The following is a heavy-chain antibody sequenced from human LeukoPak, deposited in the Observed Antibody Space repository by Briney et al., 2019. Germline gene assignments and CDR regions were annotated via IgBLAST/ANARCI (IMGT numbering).Heavy chain of an antibody. V-gene: IGHV3-30*19. CDR1: GFTFSSYG. D-gene: IGHD3-16*01. J-gene: IGHJ4*02. Sequence: PGGSLRLSCAVSGFTFSSYGMHWVRQAPGKGLEWVAVISYDGSNKYYADSVKGRFTISRDNSKNTLYLQMNSLRAEDTAVYYCARDEDWGLGEADYFDYWGQGTLVTVSS. CDR3: ARDEDWGLGEADYFDY. CDR2: ISYDGSNK.